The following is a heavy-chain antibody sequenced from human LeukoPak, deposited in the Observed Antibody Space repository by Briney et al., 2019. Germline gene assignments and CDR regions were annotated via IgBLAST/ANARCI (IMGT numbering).Heavy chain of an antibody. D-gene: IGHD6-6*01. Sequence: ASVKVSCKASGYTFTGYYMHWVRQAPGQGLEWMGWINPNSGGTNYAQKFQGRVTMTRDTSISTAYMELSRLRSDDTAVYYCARVDSSSSAQRYFDYWGQGTLVTVSS. CDR1: GYTFTGYY. CDR3: ARVDSSSSAQRYFDY. V-gene: IGHV1-2*02. J-gene: IGHJ4*02. CDR2: INPNSGGT.